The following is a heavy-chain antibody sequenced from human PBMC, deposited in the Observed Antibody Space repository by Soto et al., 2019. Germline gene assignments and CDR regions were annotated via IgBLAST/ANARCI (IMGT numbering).Heavy chain of an antibody. CDR1: GYSFTSYW. D-gene: IGHD6-6*01. J-gene: IGHJ4*02. CDR2: IYPGDSDT. Sequence: GESLKISCKGSGYSFTSYWIGWVRQMPGKGLEWMGIIYPGDSDTRYSPSFQGQVTISADKSISTAYLQWSSLKASDTAMYYCARREYSSSSATSQLDYWGQGTLVTVSS. V-gene: IGHV5-51*01. CDR3: ARREYSSSSATSQLDY.